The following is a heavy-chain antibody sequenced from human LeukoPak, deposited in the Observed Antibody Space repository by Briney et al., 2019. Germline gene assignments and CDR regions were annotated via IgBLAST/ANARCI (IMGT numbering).Heavy chain of an antibody. CDR1: GGSISSGGYY. Sequence: SETLSLTCTVSGGSISSGGYYWSWIRQHPGKGLEWIGYIYYSGSTYYNPSLKSRVTISVDTSKNQLSLKLSSVTAADTAVYYCARSPDRYCSGGSCLRFDPWGQGTLVTVSS. CDR3: ARSPDRYCSGGSCLRFDP. CDR2: IYYSGST. V-gene: IGHV4-31*03. J-gene: IGHJ5*02. D-gene: IGHD2-15*01.